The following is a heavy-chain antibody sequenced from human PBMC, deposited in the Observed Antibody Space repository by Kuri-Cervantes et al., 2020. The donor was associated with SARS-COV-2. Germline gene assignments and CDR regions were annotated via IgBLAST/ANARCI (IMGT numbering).Heavy chain of an antibody. CDR2: IYYSGST. CDR3: ARRGYSNLLDY. CDR1: GGSISSSSYY. J-gene: IGHJ4*02. Sequence: GSLRLSCTVSGGSISSSSYYWGWIRQPPGKGLEWIGSIYYSGSTYYNPSLKSRVTISVDTSKNQFSLKLSSVTAADTAVYYCARRGYSNLLDYWGQGTLVTVSS. V-gene: IGHV4-39*07. D-gene: IGHD4-11*01.